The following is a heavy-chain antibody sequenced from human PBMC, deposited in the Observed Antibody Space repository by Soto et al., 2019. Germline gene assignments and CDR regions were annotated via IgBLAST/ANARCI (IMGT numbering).Heavy chain of an antibody. Sequence: QVQLQESGPGLVKPSETLSLTCTVSGGSFSNHYWSWIRQPPGKGLEWIGYIYYNGNTNYNPSLKSRVTMSVDTSKNQFSLKLSSVTAADTAVYYCARSNWYSEYWGQGTLVTVSS. CDR1: GGSFSNHY. CDR2: IYYNGNT. V-gene: IGHV4-59*11. CDR3: ARSNWYSEY. J-gene: IGHJ4*02. D-gene: IGHD7-27*01.